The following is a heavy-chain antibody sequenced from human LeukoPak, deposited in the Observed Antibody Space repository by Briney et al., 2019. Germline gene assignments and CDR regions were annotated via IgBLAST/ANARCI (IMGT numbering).Heavy chain of an antibody. J-gene: IGHJ4*02. CDR3: ARSGYSSTWYLQNFELDY. V-gene: IGHV3-7*01. CDR2: IKQDGSEK. CDR1: GFTFSSYG. Sequence: GGSLRLSCAASGFTFSSYGMHWVRQAPGKGLEWVANIKQDGSEKYYVDSVKGRFTISRDNAKNSLYLQMNSLRAEDTAVYSCARSGYSSTWYLQNFELDYWGQGTLVTVSS. D-gene: IGHD2-2*01.